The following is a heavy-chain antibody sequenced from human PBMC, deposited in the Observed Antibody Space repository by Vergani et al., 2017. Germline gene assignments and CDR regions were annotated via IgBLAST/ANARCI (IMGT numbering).Heavy chain of an antibody. J-gene: IGHJ5*02. CDR2: IYTSGST. V-gene: IGHV4-61*02. D-gene: IGHD2-8*01. CDR1: GGSISSGSYY. Sequence: QVQLQESGPGLVKPSQTLSLTCTVSGGSISSGSYYWSWIRQPAGKGLEWIGRIYTSGSTNYNPSLKSRVTISVDTSKNQFSLKLSSVTAAVTAVHYCARAGCTNGVCYGNWFDPWGQGTLVTVSS. CDR3: ARAGCTNGVCYGNWFDP.